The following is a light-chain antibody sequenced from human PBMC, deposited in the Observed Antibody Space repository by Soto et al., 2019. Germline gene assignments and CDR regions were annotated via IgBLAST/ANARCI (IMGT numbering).Light chain of an antibody. Sequence: QSALTQPASVSGSPGQSITISCTGTSGDIGTYYLVSWYQQNPGRAPILIIFEGNKRPSGVSNRFSASKSGNTASLAISGLQAEDEADYHCCSYAGRSTVICGGGTKLTVL. CDR2: EGN. J-gene: IGLJ2*01. V-gene: IGLV2-23*01. CDR1: SGDIGTYYL. CDR3: CSYAGRSTVI.